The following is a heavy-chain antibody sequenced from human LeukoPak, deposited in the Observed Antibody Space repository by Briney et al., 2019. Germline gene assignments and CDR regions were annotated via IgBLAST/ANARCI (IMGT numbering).Heavy chain of an antibody. CDR1: GYTFTSYD. CDR3: AREGPAAIPFDY. Sequence: ASVKVSCKASGYTFTSYDINWVRQATGQGLEWMGWMNPNSGNTGYAQKFQGRVTMTRNTSISTAYMELSRLRSEDTAVYYCAREGPAAIPFDYWGQGTLVTVSS. CDR2: MNPNSGNT. V-gene: IGHV1-8*01. J-gene: IGHJ4*02. D-gene: IGHD2-2*01.